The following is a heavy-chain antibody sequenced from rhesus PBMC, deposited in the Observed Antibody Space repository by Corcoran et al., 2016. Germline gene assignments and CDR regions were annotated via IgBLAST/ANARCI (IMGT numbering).Heavy chain of an antibody. V-gene: IGHV4S12*01. CDR1: GGTISSGYYY. Sequence: QVQLQESGPGVVKPSETLSLTCAFSGGTISSGYYYWSCIRPPPRKGLEWIGGIYRNKEINKYNHSLKPRVTSSKDPSKNQFSLKLSSVTATDTAVYYCARDYYSGSYPYYFDYWGQGVLVTVPS. CDR2: IYRNKEIN. D-gene: IGHD3-16*01. J-gene: IGHJ4*01. CDR3: ARDYYSGSYPYYFDY.